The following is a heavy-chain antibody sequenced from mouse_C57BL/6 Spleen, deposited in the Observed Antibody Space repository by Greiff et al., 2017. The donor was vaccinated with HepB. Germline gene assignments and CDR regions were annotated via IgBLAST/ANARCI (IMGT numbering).Heavy chain of an antibody. Sequence: QVHVKQPGAELVKPGASVKLSCKASGYTFTSYWMHWVKQRPGQGLEWIGMIHPNSGSTNYNEKFKSKATLTVDKSSSTAYMQLSSLTSEDSAVYYSAREYYGSSFFDYWGQGTTLTVSS. D-gene: IGHD1-1*01. CDR2: IHPNSGST. V-gene: IGHV1-64*01. CDR3: AREYYGSSFFDY. CDR1: GYTFTSYW. J-gene: IGHJ2*01.